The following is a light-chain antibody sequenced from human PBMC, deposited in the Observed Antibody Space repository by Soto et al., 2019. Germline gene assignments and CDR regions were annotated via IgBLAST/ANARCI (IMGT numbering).Light chain of an antibody. CDR3: CSSVVGPIGV. Sequence: QSALTQPASVSGSPGQSITISCTGTSSDVGGYDRVSWYQHHPGKAPTMMIYEVNKRPSGVSYRFSGSKSGNTASLTISCLQAEDEAAYSCCSSVVGPIGVFGGGTKLTVL. CDR2: EVN. V-gene: IGLV2-23*02. J-gene: IGLJ3*02. CDR1: SSDVGGYDR.